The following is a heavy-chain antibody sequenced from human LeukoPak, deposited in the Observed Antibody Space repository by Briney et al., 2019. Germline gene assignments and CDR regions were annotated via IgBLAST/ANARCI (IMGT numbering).Heavy chain of an antibody. D-gene: IGHD4-17*01. CDR2: ISSSSSYI. Sequence: GGSLRLSCAASGFTFSSYNMNWVRQAPGKGLEWVSFISSSSSYIYYADSVKGRFTISRDNAKNSLYLQMNSLRAEDTAVYYCARKNYGDSHHIDYWGQGTLVTVSS. CDR3: ARKNYGDSHHIDY. J-gene: IGHJ4*02. V-gene: IGHV3-21*01. CDR1: GFTFSSYN.